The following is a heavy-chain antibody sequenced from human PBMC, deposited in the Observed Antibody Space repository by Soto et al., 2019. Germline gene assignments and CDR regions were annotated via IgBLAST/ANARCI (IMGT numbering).Heavy chain of an antibody. D-gene: IGHD2-15*01. CDR2: IYPGDSDT. J-gene: IGHJ4*02. CDR1: GYSFTSYW. CDR3: ASSPRGYCSGWSAPC. V-gene: IGHV5-51*01. Sequence: GESLKISCKGSGYSFTSYWIGWVRQMPGKGLECMGIIYPGDSDTRYSPSFQGQVTISADKSISTAYLQWSSLKASDTAMYYCASSPRGYCSGWSAPCWGQGTLVTVSS.